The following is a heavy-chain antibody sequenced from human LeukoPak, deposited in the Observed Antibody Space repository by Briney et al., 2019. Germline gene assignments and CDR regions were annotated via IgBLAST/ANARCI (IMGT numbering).Heavy chain of an antibody. CDR2: MNPNSGST. V-gene: IGHV1-8*01. D-gene: IGHD3-3*01. CDR1: GYTFTSYD. J-gene: IGHJ5*02. CDR3: ASCHSDFWSGYYP. Sequence: ASVKVSCKASGYTFTSYDINWVRQATGQGLEWMGWMNPNSGSTGYAQKFQGRVTITADKSTSTAYMELSSLRSEDTAVYYCASCHSDFWSGYYPWGQGTLVTVSS.